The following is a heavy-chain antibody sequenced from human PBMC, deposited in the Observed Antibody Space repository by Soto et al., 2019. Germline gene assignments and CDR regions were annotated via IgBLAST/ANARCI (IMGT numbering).Heavy chain of an antibody. CDR3: ARDQLEGNWFDP. CDR2: IYHSGST. CDR1: GGSISSGGYS. V-gene: IGHV4-30-2*01. D-gene: IGHD1-1*01. J-gene: IGHJ5*02. Sequence: QLQLQESGSGLVRPSQTLYLTCAVSGGSISSGGYSWNWIRQPPGKGLEWIGYIYHSGSTLYNPSLKSRVTISVDKAKNQFSLKLTSVTAADTAVYYCARDQLEGNWFDPWGQGTLFTVSS.